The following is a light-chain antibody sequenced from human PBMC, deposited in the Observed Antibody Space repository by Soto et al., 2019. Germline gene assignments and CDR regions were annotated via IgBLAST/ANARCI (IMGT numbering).Light chain of an antibody. J-gene: IGLJ1*01. CDR3: SSYTSSSPYV. CDR2: EVS. V-gene: IGLV2-14*01. CDR1: SSDVGGYNY. Sequence: QSALTQPASVSGSPGQSITISCTGTSSDVGGYNYVSWYQQHPGKAPKLMIYEVSSRPSGVSNRFSGSKSGNTASLTISGLQPEDEADYYCSSYTSSSPYVFGTGTKVTVL.